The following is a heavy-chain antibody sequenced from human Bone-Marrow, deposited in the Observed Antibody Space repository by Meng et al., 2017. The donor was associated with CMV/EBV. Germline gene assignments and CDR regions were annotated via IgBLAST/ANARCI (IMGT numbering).Heavy chain of an antibody. J-gene: IGHJ4*02. Sequence: GSLRLSCTVSGYSISSGYYWGWIRQPPGKGLEWIGEINHSGSTNYNPSLKSRVTISVDTSKNQFSLKLSSVTAADTAVYYCAAQYYDVWSGYSPLGYGGQGTRVTVSS. CDR3: AAQYYDVWSGYSPLGY. D-gene: IGHD3-3*01. CDR1: GYSISSGYY. CDR2: INHSGST. V-gene: IGHV4-38-2*02.